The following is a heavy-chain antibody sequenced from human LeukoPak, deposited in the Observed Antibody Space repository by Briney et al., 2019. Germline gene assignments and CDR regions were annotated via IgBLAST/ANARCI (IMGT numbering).Heavy chain of an antibody. CDR3: ARHDCHSNSDAFDV. CDR1: GFTFGSCE. Sequence: GGSLRLSCAASGFTFGSCELSWVRQAPAKGLEWVSYISSSGSIIYYADSVKGRLTISRDSAKNSLYLQMNSLRAEDTAVYYCARHDCHSNSDAFDVWDQGTMVTVSS. CDR2: ISSSGSII. V-gene: IGHV3-48*03. D-gene: IGHD2/OR15-2a*01. J-gene: IGHJ3*01.